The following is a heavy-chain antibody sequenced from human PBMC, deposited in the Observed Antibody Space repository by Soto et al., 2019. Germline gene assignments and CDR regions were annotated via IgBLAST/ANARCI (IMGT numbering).Heavy chain of an antibody. CDR2: ISGSGGST. Sequence: GGSLRLSCAASGFTFSSYAMSWVRQAPGKGLEWVSAISGSGGSTYYADSVKGRFTISRDNSKNTLYLQRNSLRAEDTAVYYCAKAPGAMVRGVIIDYWGQGTLVTVSS. D-gene: IGHD3-10*01. J-gene: IGHJ4*02. CDR3: AKAPGAMVRGVIIDY. V-gene: IGHV3-23*01. CDR1: GFTFSSYA.